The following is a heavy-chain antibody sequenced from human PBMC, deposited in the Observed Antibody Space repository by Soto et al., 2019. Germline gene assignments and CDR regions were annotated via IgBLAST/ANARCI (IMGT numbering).Heavy chain of an antibody. J-gene: IGHJ6*02. CDR3: GQGRWGNGYGMDV. CDR1: GFTFSSYA. CDR2: VSTADGGT. D-gene: IGHD3-16*01. Sequence: EVQLLESGGGLVQPGGSLRLSCAASGFTFSSYAMSWVRQAPGKGLEWVSAVSTADGGTYYADSVKGRFTVSRDNSKNTLDLRMSSLRAEDTAVYYSGQGRWGNGYGMDVWGQGTTVTVSS. V-gene: IGHV3-23*01.